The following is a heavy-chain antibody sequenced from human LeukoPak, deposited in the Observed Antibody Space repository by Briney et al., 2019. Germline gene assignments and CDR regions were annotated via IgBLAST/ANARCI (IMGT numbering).Heavy chain of an antibody. D-gene: IGHD6-19*01. CDR1: GFTFSSYE. J-gene: IGHJ4*02. V-gene: IGHV3-48*03. Sequence: GGSLRLSCAASGFTFSSYEMNWVRQAPGKGLEWVSYISSSGSTRYYADSVKGRSTISRDDAKNSLYLQMNSLRAEDTAVYYCTRNGFSSGLDYWGQGTLVTVSS. CDR3: TRNGFSSGLDY. CDR2: ISSSGSTR.